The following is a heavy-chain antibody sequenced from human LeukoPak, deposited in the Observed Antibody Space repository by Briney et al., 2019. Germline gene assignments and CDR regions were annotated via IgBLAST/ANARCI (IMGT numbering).Heavy chain of an antibody. Sequence: PSETLSLTCTVSGGSISSNNYYWGWIRQPPGKGLEWIGYIYYSGSTNYNPSLKSRVTISVYTSKNQFSLKLSSVTAADTAVYYCARVLSRGYYYGVAFDIWGQGTMVTVSS. CDR3: ARVLSRGYYYGVAFDI. J-gene: IGHJ3*02. D-gene: IGHD3-22*01. V-gene: IGHV4-61*05. CDR2: IYYSGST. CDR1: GGSISSNNYY.